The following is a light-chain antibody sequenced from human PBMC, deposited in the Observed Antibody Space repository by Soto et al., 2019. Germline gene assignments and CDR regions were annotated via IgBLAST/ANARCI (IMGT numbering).Light chain of an antibody. Sequence: EIVLTQSPATLSLSPGERATLSCRASQSVSSSYLAWYQQKPGQAPRLLIYGASSRATGIPDRFSGSGSGIDFTLTISRLEPEDFAVYYCQQYGSSLTWTFGQGTKVDIK. CDR1: QSVSSSY. CDR2: GAS. V-gene: IGKV3-20*01. J-gene: IGKJ1*01. CDR3: QQYGSSLTWT.